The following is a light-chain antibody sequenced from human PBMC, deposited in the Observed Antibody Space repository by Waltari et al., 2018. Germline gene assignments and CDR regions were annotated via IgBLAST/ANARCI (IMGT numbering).Light chain of an antibody. CDR3: SSYTTSGTLV. Sequence: QSALTQPVSVSGSLGQSITISCTGSSSYIRAYDSVSWYQQHPGRAPPLMIFHVTERPSGISNRFSGSKSGNTASLTISGLQTEDEADYYCSSYTTSGTLVFGGGTKLTIL. V-gene: IGLV2-14*03. CDR2: HVT. CDR1: SSYIRAYDS. J-gene: IGLJ2*01.